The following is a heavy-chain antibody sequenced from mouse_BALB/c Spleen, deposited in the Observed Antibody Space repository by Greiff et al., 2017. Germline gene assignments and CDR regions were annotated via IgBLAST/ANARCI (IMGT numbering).Heavy chain of an antibody. V-gene: IGHV1-20*02. CDR2: INPYNGDT. Sequence: VQLQQSGPELVKPGASVKISCKASGYSFTGYFMNWVMQSHGKSLEWIGRINPYNGDTFYNQKFKGKATLTVDKSSSTAHMELRSLASEDSAVYYCARTLITTVVATPYYYAMDYWGQGTSVTVSS. CDR1: GYSFTGYF. D-gene: IGHD1-1*01. J-gene: IGHJ4*01. CDR3: ARTLITTVVATPYYYAMDY.